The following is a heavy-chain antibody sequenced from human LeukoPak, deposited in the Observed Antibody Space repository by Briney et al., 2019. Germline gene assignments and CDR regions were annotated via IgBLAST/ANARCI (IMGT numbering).Heavy chain of an antibody. D-gene: IGHD3-22*01. Sequence: ASVKVSSKASGYTFTAYYMHWVRQAPGQGLEWMGWINPNSGGTNYTQKFQGRVTMTRDTSISTAYMELSRLRSDDTAVYYCARGLDSSGPYWGQGTLVTVSS. CDR3: ARGLDSSGPY. V-gene: IGHV1-2*02. CDR1: GYTFTAYY. CDR2: INPNSGGT. J-gene: IGHJ4*02.